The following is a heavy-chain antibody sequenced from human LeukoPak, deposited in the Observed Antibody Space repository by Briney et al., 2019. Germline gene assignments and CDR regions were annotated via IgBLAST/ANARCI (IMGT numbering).Heavy chain of an antibody. V-gene: IGHV1-2*02. CDR1: GYTFTGYY. CDR3: ARDRREGAPRGPCDY. D-gene: IGHD1-26*01. Sequence: ASVKVSCKASGYTFTGYYMHWVRQAPGQGLEWMGWINPNSGGTNYAQKFQGRVTMTRDTSISTAYMELSRLRSDDTAVYYCARDRREGAPRGPCDYWGQGTLVTVSS. CDR2: INPNSGGT. J-gene: IGHJ4*02.